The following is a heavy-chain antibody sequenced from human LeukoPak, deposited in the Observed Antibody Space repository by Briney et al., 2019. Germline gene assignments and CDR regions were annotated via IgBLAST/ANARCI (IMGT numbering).Heavy chain of an antibody. D-gene: IGHD4-17*01. CDR2: IYYTGST. V-gene: IGHV4-59*12. Sequence: PSETLSLTCTLSGGSISTYYWSWVRQHPGKGLEWIGYIYYTGSTYYNPSLKSRVTISVDTSKNQFSLKLSSVTAADTAVYYCARDRTVTTRLLDYWGQGTLVTVSS. J-gene: IGHJ4*02. CDR1: GGSISTYY. CDR3: ARDRTVTTRLLDY.